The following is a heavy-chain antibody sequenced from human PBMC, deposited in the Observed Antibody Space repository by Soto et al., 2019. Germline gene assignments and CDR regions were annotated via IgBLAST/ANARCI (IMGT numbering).Heavy chain of an antibody. CDR3: AKEQYYYYSSGYRPLGAFDF. CDR1: GFTFDDYA. J-gene: IGHJ3*01. CDR2: ISWNSGSI. V-gene: IGHV3-9*01. D-gene: IGHD3-22*01. Sequence: EVQLVESGGGLVQPGRSLRLSCAASGFTFDDYAMHWVRQAPGKGLEWVSGISWNSGSIGYADSVKGRFTISRDNAKNSLYLQMNSLRAEDTALYYCAKEQYYYYSSGYRPLGAFDFWGQGTMVTVSS.